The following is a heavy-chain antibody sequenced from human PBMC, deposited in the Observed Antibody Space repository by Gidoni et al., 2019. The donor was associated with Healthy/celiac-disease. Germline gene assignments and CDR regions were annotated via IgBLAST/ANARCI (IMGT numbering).Heavy chain of an antibody. CDR2: IYYSGRT. CDR3: ARHRIAARINWFDP. V-gene: IGHV4-39*01. Sequence: QLQLQESGPGLVKPSETLSLTCTVSGGSISSSSYYWGWIRQPPGKGLEWIGSIYYSGRTYYNPSLKSRVTISVDTSKNQFSLKLSSVTAADTAVYYCARHRIAARINWFDPWGQGTLVTVSS. CDR1: GGSISSSSYY. J-gene: IGHJ5*02. D-gene: IGHD6-6*01.